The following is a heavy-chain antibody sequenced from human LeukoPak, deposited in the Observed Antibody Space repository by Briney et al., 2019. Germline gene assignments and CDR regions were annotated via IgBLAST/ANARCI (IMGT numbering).Heavy chain of an antibody. CDR2: INPNSGGT. J-gene: IGHJ4*02. CDR3: ARPLHGVYYFDY. CDR1: GYTFTCYY. D-gene: IGHD6-13*01. V-gene: IGHV1-2*02. Sequence: ASVKVSCKASGYTFTCYYMHWVRQAPGQGLEWMGWINPNSGGTNYAQKFQGRVTMTRDTSISTAYMELSRLRSDDTAVYYCARPLHGVYYFDYWGQGTLVTVSS.